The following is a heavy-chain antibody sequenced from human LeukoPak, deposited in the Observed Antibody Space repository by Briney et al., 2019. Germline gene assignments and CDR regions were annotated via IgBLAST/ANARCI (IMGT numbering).Heavy chain of an antibody. CDR2: INHSGST. D-gene: IGHD3-9*01. CDR1: GGSISSYY. Sequence: PSETLSLTCTVSGGSISSYYWSWIRQPPGKGLEWIGEINHSGSTNYNPSLKSRVTISVDTSKNQFSLKLSSVTAADTAVYYCARAEYFDLALYYFDYWGQGTLVTVSS. V-gene: IGHV4-34*01. J-gene: IGHJ4*02. CDR3: ARAEYFDLALYYFDY.